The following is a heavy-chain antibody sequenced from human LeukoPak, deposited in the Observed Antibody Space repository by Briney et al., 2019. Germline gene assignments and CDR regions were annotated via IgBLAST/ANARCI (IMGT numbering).Heavy chain of an antibody. V-gene: IGHV1-18*01. J-gene: IGHJ6*02. D-gene: IGHD6-13*01. CDR1: GYTFTSYG. CDR2: ISAYNGNT. CDR3: ARDSGAAANRYYYYGMDV. Sequence: ASVKVSCEASGYTFTSYGISWVRQAPGQGLEWMGWISAYNGNTNYAQKLQGRVTMPTDTSTSAAYMELRSLRSDDTAVYYCARDSGAAANRYYYYGMDVWGQGTTVTVSS.